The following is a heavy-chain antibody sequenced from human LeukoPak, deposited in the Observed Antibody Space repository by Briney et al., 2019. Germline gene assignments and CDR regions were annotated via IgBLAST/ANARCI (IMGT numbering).Heavy chain of an antibody. V-gene: IGHV4-34*01. CDR3: ARGPAMGNDY. CDR2: INHSGST. D-gene: IGHD5-18*01. J-gene: IGHJ4*02. Sequence: SETLSLTCAVYGGSFSGYYWSWIRQPPGKGLEWIGEINHSGSTNYNPPLKSRVTISVDTSKNQFSLKLSSVTAADTAVYYCARGPAMGNDYWGQGTLVTVSS. CDR1: GGSFSGYY.